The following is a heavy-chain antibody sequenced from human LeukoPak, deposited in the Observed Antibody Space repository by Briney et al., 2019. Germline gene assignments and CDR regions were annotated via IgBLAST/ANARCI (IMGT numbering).Heavy chain of an antibody. CDR2: IIPIFGTA. V-gene: IGHV1-69*06. J-gene: IGHJ3*02. CDR3: ARESHYGSGSFAFDI. Sequence: SVKVSCKASGGTFSSYAISWVRQAPGQGLEWMGGIIPIFGTANYAQKFQGRVTITADKSTSTAYMELSSLRSDDTAVYYCARESHYGSGSFAFDIWGQGTMVTVSS. D-gene: IGHD3-10*01. CDR1: GGTFSSYA.